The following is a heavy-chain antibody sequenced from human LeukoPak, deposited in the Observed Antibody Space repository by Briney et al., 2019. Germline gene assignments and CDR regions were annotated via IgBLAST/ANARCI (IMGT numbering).Heavy chain of an antibody. D-gene: IGHD2-8*01. CDR2: VNPRSGDA. J-gene: IGHJ4*02. CDR1: GYTFTSYG. V-gene: IGHV1-8*03. Sequence: EASVKVSCKASGYTFTSYGINWLRQATGQGLEWMGWVNPRSGDAGYLQKFQGRLTITRDSSIDTAYMDLSGLNSEDTAVYYCARGVPLGYCTYGVCYPPYYFDYWGQGTLVTASS. CDR3: ARGVPLGYCTYGVCYPPYYFDY.